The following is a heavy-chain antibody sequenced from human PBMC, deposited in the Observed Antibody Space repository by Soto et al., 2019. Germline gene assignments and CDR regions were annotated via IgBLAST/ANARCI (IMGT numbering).Heavy chain of an antibody. Sequence: ASVKVSCKASGYTFSNYAMHWVRQAPGERLEWMGWITTGNGNTKYSQKLQGRVTITRXXXXXXAXMXLXXXRSEETAVYDCAISPNPGDDILTGYPTSDRVDSMVLWG. CDR3: AISPNPGDDILTGYPTSDRVDSMVL. J-gene: IGHJ6*02. CDR2: ITTGNGNT. CDR1: GYTFSNYA. V-gene: IGHV1-3*04. D-gene: IGHD3-9*01.